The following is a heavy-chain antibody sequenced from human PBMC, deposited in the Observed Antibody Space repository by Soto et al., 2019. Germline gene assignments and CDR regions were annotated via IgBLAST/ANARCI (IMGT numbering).Heavy chain of an antibody. J-gene: IGHJ4*02. D-gene: IGHD3-22*01. V-gene: IGHV3-23*01. CDR3: AKPHLSTYYYDSSETGYFDY. CDR2: ISGSGGST. CDR1: GFPFSSYA. Sequence: GGSLRLSCAASGFPFSSYAMSWVRQAPGKGLEWVSAISGSGGSTYYADSVKGRFTISRDNSKNTLYLQMNSLRAEDTAVYYCAKPHLSTYYYDSSETGYFDYWGQGTLVTVSS.